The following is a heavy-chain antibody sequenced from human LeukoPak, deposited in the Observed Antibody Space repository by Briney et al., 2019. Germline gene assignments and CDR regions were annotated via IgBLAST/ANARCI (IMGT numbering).Heavy chain of an antibody. J-gene: IGHJ4*02. CDR1: GGSFSGYY. Sequence: PSGTLSLTCAVYGGSFSGYYWSWIRQPPGKGLEWIGEINHSGSTNYNPSLKSRVTISVDTSKNQFSLKLSSVTAADTAVYYCAREALLDYWGQGTLVTVSS. V-gene: IGHV4-34*01. CDR2: INHSGST. CDR3: AREALLDY.